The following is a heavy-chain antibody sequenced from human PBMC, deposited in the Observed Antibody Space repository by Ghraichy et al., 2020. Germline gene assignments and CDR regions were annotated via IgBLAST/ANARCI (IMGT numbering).Heavy chain of an antibody. CDR2: ISTSGDTK. CDR1: GFTFNTYS. Sequence: GESLNISCAASGFTFNTYSMNWVRQAPGKGLEWVAYISTSGDTKYYADSVKGRFTISRDNARNSLYLQMNSLRDEDTSVYYCAREVGYNWNRDDGMDVWGQGTTVTVSS. CDR3: AREVGYNWNRDDGMDV. D-gene: IGHD1-1*01. J-gene: IGHJ6*02. V-gene: IGHV3-48*02.